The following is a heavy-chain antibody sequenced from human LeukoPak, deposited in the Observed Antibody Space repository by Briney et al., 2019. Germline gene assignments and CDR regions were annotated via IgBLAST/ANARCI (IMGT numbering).Heavy chain of an antibody. V-gene: IGHV4-38-2*01. D-gene: IGHD2/OR15-2a*01. J-gene: IGHJ4*02. CDR3: ARLSIHLGQPTF. Sequence: SETLSLTXAVSGYSISSGYYWGWIRQPPGKGLEWIGSIYHSGSTYYNPSLKRRVTISVDTSKNQFSLKLSSVTAADTAVYYCARLSIHLGQPTFWGQGTLVTVSS. CDR2: IYHSGST. CDR1: GYSISSGYY.